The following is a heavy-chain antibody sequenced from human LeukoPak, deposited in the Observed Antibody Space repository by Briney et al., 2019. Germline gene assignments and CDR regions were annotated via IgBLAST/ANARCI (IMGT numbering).Heavy chain of an antibody. CDR1: GFTFSSYS. V-gene: IGHV3-21*01. J-gene: IGHJ4*02. D-gene: IGHD3-10*01. CDR3: ARDRGTMVRGVPYY. CDR2: ISSSSSYI. Sequence: GGSLRLSCAASGFTFSSYSMNWVRQAPGKGLEWVSSISSSSSYIYYADSVKGRFTISRDNAKNSLYLQMNSLRAEDTAVYYCARDRGTMVRGVPYYWGQGTLVTVSS.